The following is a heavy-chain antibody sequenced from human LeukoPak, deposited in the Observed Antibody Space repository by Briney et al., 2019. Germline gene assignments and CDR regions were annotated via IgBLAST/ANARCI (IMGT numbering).Heavy chain of an antibody. CDR2: ISGSGGST. CDR3: AKAEVISYYYYYMDV. CDR1: GFTFSSYA. J-gene: IGHJ6*03. Sequence: GGSLRLSCAASGFTFSSYAMSWVRQAPGKGLEWVSAISGSGGSTYYADSVKGRFTISRDNSKNTLYLQMNSLRAEDTAVYYCAKAEVISYYYYYMDVWGKGTTVTVSS. V-gene: IGHV3-23*01. D-gene: IGHD3-22*01.